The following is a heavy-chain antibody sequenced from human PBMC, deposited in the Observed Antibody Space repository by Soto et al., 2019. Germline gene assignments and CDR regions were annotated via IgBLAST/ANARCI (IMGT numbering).Heavy chain of an antibody. J-gene: IGHJ6*03. V-gene: IGHV4-39*01. CDR1: GGSISSSSYY. Sequence: SETLSLTCTVSGGSISSSSYYWGWIRQPPGKGLEWIGSIYYSGSTYYNPSLKSRVTISVDTSKNQFSLKLSSVTAADTAVYYCARLRQQLVASPGLWRHYYYYMDVWGKGTTVTVSS. CDR3: ARLRQQLVASPGLWRHYYYYMDV. D-gene: IGHD6-6*01. CDR2: IYYSGST.